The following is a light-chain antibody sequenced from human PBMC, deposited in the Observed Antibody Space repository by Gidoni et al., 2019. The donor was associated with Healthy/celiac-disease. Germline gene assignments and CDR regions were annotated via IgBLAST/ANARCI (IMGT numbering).Light chain of an antibody. CDR2: DVT. Sequence: QSALTPPASVSASPGPSITISCTGTSSDLGSYNYVSWYQQHPGKAPKLMIYDVTHRPSGVSDRFAGSKSGYTASLTISGLQAEDEADYYCSSATTSNTWVFGGGTKVTVL. V-gene: IGLV2-14*01. J-gene: IGLJ3*02. CDR1: SSDLGSYNY. CDR3: SSATTSNTWV.